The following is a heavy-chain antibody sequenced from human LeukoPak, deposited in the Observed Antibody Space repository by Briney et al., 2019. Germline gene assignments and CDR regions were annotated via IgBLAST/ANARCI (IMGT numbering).Heavy chain of an antibody. CDR2: ISSSSSYI. D-gene: IGHD1-26*01. J-gene: IGHJ4*02. CDR3: ARDRAGATTDY. V-gene: IGHV3-21*01. CDR1: GFTFSSYS. Sequence: GGSLRLSCAASGFTFSSYSMNWLRQAPGKGLEWVSSISSSSSYIYYADSVKGRFTISRDNAKNSLYLQMNSLRAEDTAAYYCARDRAGATTDYWGQGTLVTVSS.